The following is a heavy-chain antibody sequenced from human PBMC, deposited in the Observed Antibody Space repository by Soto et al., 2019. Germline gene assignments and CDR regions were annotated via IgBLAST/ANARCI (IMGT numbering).Heavy chain of an antibody. CDR1: GFTFSDYY. CDR3: ARVRTYGDYVAY. D-gene: IGHD4-17*01. CDR2: ISSSGVTI. J-gene: IGHJ4*02. V-gene: IGHV3-11*01. Sequence: GGSLRLSCAASGFTFSDYYMSWIRQAPGKGLEWVSYISSSGVTIYYADSVKGRFTISRDNAKNSLYLQMNSLRAEDTAVYYCARVRTYGDYVAYWGQGTLVTVSS.